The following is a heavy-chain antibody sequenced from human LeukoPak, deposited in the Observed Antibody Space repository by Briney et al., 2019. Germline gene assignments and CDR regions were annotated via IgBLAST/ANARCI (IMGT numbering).Heavy chain of an antibody. CDR3: ARAQWRTYSYYYMDV. J-gene: IGHJ6*03. Sequence: GGSLRLSCAASGFTVSSNYMSWVRQAPGKGLEWFSVIYSGGSTYYADSVKGRFTISRDDSKNTLYLQMNSLRAEDTAIYYCARAQWRTYSYYYMDVWGKGTTVTVSS. D-gene: IGHD6-19*01. CDR2: IYSGGST. V-gene: IGHV3-53*01. CDR1: GFTVSSNY.